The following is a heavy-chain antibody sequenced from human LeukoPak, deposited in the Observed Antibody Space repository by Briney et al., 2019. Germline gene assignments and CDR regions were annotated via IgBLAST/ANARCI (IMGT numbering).Heavy chain of an antibody. D-gene: IGHD5-18*01. CDR2: INPSGGST. CDR3: AKDMGVDTEEIDY. CDR1: GYTFTSYG. J-gene: IGHJ4*02. Sequence: GASVKVSCKASGYTFTSYGISWVRQAPGQGLEWMGIINPSGGSTSYAQKFQGRVTMTRDTSTSTVYMELSSLRSEDTAVYYCAKDMGVDTEEIDYWGQGTLVTVSS. V-gene: IGHV1-46*01.